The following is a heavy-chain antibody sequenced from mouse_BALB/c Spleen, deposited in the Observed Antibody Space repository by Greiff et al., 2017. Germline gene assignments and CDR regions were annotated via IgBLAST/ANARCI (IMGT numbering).Heavy chain of an antibody. V-gene: IGHV14-3*02. Sequence: EVQLQQSGAELVKPGASVKLSCTASGFNIKDTYMHWVKQRPEQGLEWIGRIDPANGNTKYDPKFQGKATITADTSSNTAYLQLSSLTSEDTAVYYCARRYGNSYWYFDVWGAGTTVTVSS. CDR1: GFNIKDTY. CDR3: ARRYGNSYWYFDV. D-gene: IGHD2-1*01. CDR2: IDPANGNT. J-gene: IGHJ1*01.